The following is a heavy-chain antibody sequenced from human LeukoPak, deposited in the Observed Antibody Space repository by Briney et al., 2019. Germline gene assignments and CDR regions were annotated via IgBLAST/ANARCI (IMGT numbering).Heavy chain of an antibody. CDR3: ARDGPSSTAHYYYYYMDV. Sequence: GGSLRLSCAASGFTFSSYAMHWLRQAPGKGLEGVAVISYDGSNKYYADCVKGRFTISRDNSKNTLYLQMNSLRAEDTAVYYCARDGPSSTAHYYYYYMDVWGKGTTVTVSS. J-gene: IGHJ6*03. V-gene: IGHV3-30*04. D-gene: IGHD2-2*01. CDR1: GFTFSSYA. CDR2: ISYDGSNK.